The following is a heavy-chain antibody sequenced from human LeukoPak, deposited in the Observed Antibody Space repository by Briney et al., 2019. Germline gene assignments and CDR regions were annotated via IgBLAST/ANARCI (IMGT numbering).Heavy chain of an antibody. D-gene: IGHD4-11*01. CDR2: INAGNGNT. Sequence: ASVTVSFTASGYTFTIYAMHWVRQAPGQRLEWMGWINAGNGNTKYSQKFQGRVTITRDTSASTAYVELSSLRSEDTAVYYCARNFGVTTVKPTCGMDVWGQGTTVTVSS. CDR1: GYTFTIYA. CDR3: ARNFGVTTVKPTCGMDV. V-gene: IGHV1-3*01. J-gene: IGHJ6*02.